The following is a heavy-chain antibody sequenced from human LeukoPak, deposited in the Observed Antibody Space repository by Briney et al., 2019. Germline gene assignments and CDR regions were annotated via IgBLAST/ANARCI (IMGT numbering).Heavy chain of an antibody. CDR2: IYYSGST. CDR1: GGSISSYY. Sequence: PSETLSLTCTVSGGSISSYYWSWIRQPPGRGLEWIGYIYYSGSTNYNPSLKSRVTISVDTSKNQFSLKLSSVTPADTAVYYCARMSSSGWYPFEYWGQGTLVTVSS. V-gene: IGHV4-59*01. D-gene: IGHD6-19*01. CDR3: ARMSSSGWYPFEY. J-gene: IGHJ4*02.